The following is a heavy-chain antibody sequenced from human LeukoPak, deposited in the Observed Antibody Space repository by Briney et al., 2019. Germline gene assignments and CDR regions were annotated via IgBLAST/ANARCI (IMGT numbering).Heavy chain of an antibody. CDR3: ARERWLEI. CDR2: IKEDGSDK. V-gene: IGHV3-7*03. J-gene: IGHJ4*02. Sequence: GGSLRLSCAASGFTFSHYWMSWVRQAPGKGLEWVANIKEDGSDKNHVDSVKGRFTISRDNAKNSLFLEMNSLRVEDTAVYYCARERWLEIWGQGTLVTVSS. CDR1: GFTFSHYW. D-gene: IGHD5-24*01.